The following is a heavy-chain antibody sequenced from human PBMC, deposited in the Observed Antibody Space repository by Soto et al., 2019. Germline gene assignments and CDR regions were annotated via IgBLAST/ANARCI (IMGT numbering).Heavy chain of an antibody. CDR1: GGSISSGGYY. J-gene: IGHJ6*03. D-gene: IGHD3-10*01. CDR3: ARENYYGSGPIYPMYYYYYMDV. V-gene: IGHV4-31*03. CDR2: IYYSGST. Sequence: PSETLSLTCTVSGGSISSGGYYWSWIRQHPGKGLEWIGYIYYSGSTYYNPSLKSRVTISVDTSKNQFSLKLSSVTAADTAVYYCARENYYGSGPIYPMYYYYYMDVWGKGTTVTVSS.